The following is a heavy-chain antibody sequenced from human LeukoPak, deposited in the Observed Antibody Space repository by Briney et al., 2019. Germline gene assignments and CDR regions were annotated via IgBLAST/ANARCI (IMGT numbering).Heavy chain of an antibody. CDR3: ARDVPDYDFWSGYYNRYFDY. CDR2: IYYSGST. CDR1: GVSISSYY. J-gene: IGHJ4*02. D-gene: IGHD3-3*01. Sequence: SETLSLTCTVSGVSISSYYWSWIRQPPGKGLEWIGYIYYSGSTSYNPSLKSRVTISVDTSKNQFSLKLSSVTAADTAVYYCARDVPDYDFWSGYYNRYFDYWGQGTLVTVSS. V-gene: IGHV4-59*01.